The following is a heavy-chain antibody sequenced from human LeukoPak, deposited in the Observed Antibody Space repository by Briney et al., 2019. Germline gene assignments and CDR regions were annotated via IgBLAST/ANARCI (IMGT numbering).Heavy chain of an antibody. CDR1: GFSLSPSGMC. Sequence: SGPALVKPTQTLTLTCTFSGFSLSPSGMCVSWIRQPPGKALEWLARIDWDDDKYYSTSLKTRLTISKDTSKNQVVLTMTNMDPVDTATYYCARSITMVRGIENWFDPWGQGTLVTVSS. CDR2: IDWDDDK. CDR3: ARSITMVRGIENWFDP. D-gene: IGHD3-10*01. J-gene: IGHJ5*02. V-gene: IGHV2-70*11.